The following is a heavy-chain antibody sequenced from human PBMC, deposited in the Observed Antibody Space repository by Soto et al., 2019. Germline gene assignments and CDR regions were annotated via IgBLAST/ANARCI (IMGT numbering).Heavy chain of an antibody. Sequence: PSETLSLTCTVSGGSVNSGDYYWSWIRQPPGKGLEWIGYVSYSGSTNYNPSLKSRVTISVDTSKNQFSLKLSSVTAADTAVYYCAGGSSSYYYYGMDVWGQGTTVTVSS. CDR1: GGSVNSGDYY. J-gene: IGHJ6*02. CDR3: AGGSSSYYYYGMDV. V-gene: IGHV4-61*08. D-gene: IGHD6-6*01. CDR2: VSYSGST.